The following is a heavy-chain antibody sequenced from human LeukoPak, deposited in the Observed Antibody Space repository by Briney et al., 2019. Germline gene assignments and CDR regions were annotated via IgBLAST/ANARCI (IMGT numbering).Heavy chain of an antibody. J-gene: IGHJ4*02. Sequence: GGSLRLACAASVFTFSSYDMSWVRQATGKGLEWVSAIGTAGDTYYPGSVKGRFTISRENAKNSLYLQMNSLRAGDTAVYYCASSLGGDGYNTWGQETLVTVSS. D-gene: IGHD5-24*01. V-gene: IGHV3-13*01. CDR1: VFTFSSYD. CDR2: IGTAGDT. CDR3: ASSLGGDGYNT.